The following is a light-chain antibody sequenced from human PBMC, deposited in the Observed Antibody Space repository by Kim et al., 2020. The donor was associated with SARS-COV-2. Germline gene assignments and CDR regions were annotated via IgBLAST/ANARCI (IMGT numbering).Light chain of an antibody. CDR1: QSVNNN. J-gene: IGKJ3*01. Sequence: VSPGERATLSCRASQSVNNNLAWYQQKPGQAPRLLIYGASTRATGIPARFSGSGSGTEFTLTLSSLQSEDFAVFYCQQYNNWPLTFGPGTKVDIK. CDR2: GAS. V-gene: IGKV3-15*01. CDR3: QQYNNWPLT.